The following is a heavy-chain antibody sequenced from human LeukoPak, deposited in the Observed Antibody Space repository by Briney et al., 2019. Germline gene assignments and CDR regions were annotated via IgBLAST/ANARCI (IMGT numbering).Heavy chain of an antibody. J-gene: IGHJ5*02. CDR2: INHSGST. CDR3: ARLRIAAASNWFDP. CDR1: GYSISSGYY. Sequence: IPSETLSLTCTVSGYSISSGYYWSWIRQPPGKGLEWIGEINHSGSTNYNPSLKSRVTISVDTSKNQFSLKLSSVTAADTAVYYCARLRIAAASNWFDPWGQGTLVTVSS. V-gene: IGHV4-38-2*02. D-gene: IGHD6-13*01.